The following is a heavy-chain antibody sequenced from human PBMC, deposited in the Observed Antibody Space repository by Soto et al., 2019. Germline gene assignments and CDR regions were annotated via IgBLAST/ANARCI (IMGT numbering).Heavy chain of an antibody. Sequence: GGSLRLSCAASGFTFSDYYMSWIRQAPGKGLECVSYISSSGSTIYYADSVKGRFTISRDNAKNSLYLQMNSLRAEDTAVFYCARGYSGSYSTPYYFDYWGQGTLVTVSS. J-gene: IGHJ4*02. CDR1: GFTFSDYY. CDR2: ISSSGSTI. CDR3: ARGYSGSYSTPYYFDY. V-gene: IGHV3-11*01. D-gene: IGHD1-26*01.